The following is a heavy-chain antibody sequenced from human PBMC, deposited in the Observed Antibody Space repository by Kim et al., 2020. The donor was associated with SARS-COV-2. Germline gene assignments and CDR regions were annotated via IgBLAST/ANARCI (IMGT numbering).Heavy chain of an antibody. CDR1: GDTFSSYA. CDR3: ASPGGRGHGYYYYEMD. V-gene: IGHV1-69*04. D-gene: IGHD2-15*01. J-gene: IGHJ6*01. CDR2: INPILGIT. Sequence: SVKVSCKASGDTFSSYAISWVRQATGQGLEWMGRINPILGITDYAQKFQGRVTITTDTSTSTAYMELSSLRSEDTAVYYCASPGGRGHGYYYYEMD.